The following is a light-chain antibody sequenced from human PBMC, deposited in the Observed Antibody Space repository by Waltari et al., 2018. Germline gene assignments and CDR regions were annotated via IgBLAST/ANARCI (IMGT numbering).Light chain of an antibody. Sequence: EIVLTQSPATLSLSPGERATLPCRASQSVSTYLAWYQQKPGQAPRPLIYDASNRATGIPARFSGSGSGTDFTLTISSLEPEDFAVYYCQQRSNWPPITFGQGTRLEIK. CDR3: QQRSNWPPIT. J-gene: IGKJ5*01. CDR1: QSVSTY. CDR2: DAS. V-gene: IGKV3-11*01.